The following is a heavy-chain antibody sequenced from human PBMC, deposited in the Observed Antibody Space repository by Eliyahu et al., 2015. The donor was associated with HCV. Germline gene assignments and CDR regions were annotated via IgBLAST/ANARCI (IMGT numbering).Heavy chain of an antibody. CDR1: DYSISSGYY. D-gene: IGHD6-19*01. Sequence: QVQLQESGPGLVKPSETLSLSCTVSDYSISSGYYWGWIRQPPGKGLEYIGNIHHSGSTSYNPSLKSRVTISVDTSKNQFSLKLSSVTAADTAVYYCARGGQWHQIDYWGQGTLVTVSS. CDR2: IHHSGST. V-gene: IGHV4-38-2*02. J-gene: IGHJ4*02. CDR3: ARGGQWHQIDY.